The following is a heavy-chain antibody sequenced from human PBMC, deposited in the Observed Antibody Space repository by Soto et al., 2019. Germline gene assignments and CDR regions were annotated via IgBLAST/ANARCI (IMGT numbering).Heavy chain of an antibody. V-gene: IGHV4-30-2*01. CDR3: ARVPHGDSGERWFDP. CDR2: IYHSGST. J-gene: IGHJ5*02. Sequence: PSETLSLTCAVSGGSISSGGYSWSWIRQPPGKGLEWIGYIYHSGSTYYNPSLKSRVTISVDRSKNQFSLKLSSVTAADTAVYYCARVPHGDSGERWFDPWGQETLVPVSS. CDR1: GGSISSGGYS. D-gene: IGHD4-17*01.